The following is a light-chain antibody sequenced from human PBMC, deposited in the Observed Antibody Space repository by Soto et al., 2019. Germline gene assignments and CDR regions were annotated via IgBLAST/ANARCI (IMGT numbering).Light chain of an antibody. CDR3: QQLDSMPIT. V-gene: IGKV1-9*01. Sequence: TQSPSSLSASVGEKMIITWLASLDVGSYLAWSQQKPGEAPKLLISIASILQSGVPSRFSGSGSGTDFVLTISSLQPEDSATYYCQQLDSMPITFGQGTRLEIK. J-gene: IGKJ5*01. CDR1: LDVGSY. CDR2: IAS.